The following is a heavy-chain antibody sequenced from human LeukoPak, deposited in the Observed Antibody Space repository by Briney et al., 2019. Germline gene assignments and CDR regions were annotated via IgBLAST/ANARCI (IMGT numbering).Heavy chain of an antibody. J-gene: IGHJ3*02. CDR1: GGTFSSYA. D-gene: IGHD6-13*01. V-gene: IGHV1-69*04. Sequence: GASVKVSCKASGGTFSSYAISWVRQAPGQGLEWMGRIIPILGIANYAQKFQGRVTITADKSTSTAYMELSSLRSEDTAVYYCASSSSLLPFDIWGQGTMVTVSS. CDR2: IIPILGIA. CDR3: ASSSSLLPFDI.